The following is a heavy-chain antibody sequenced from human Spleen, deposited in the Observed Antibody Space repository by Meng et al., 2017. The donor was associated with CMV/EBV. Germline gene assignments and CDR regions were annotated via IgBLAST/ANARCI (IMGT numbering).Heavy chain of an antibody. CDR1: YTFISYG. Sequence: YTFISYGISWVRQAPGQGLEWMGWISAYNGNTDYAQNFQGRVIMTTDTSTNTAYMELRSLRSDDTAVYYCARDLTSSGSYYPNYLDYWGQGTLVTVSS. CDR3: ARDLTSSGSYYPNYLDY. CDR2: ISAYNGNT. D-gene: IGHD1-26*01. V-gene: IGHV1-18*01. J-gene: IGHJ4*02.